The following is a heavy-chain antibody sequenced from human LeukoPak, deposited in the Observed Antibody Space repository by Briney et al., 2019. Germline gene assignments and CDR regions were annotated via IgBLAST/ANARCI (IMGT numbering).Heavy chain of an antibody. Sequence: PGGSLRLSCAASGFTFSSYAMTWVRQSPGKGLEWVSAISGGGGSTYYAYYADSVKGRSTISRDNSKNTLYLQMNSLRAEDTAVYYCAKGGQRPRWALDYWGQGTLVTVSS. J-gene: IGHJ4*02. CDR1: GFTFSSYA. CDR3: AKGGQRPRWALDY. V-gene: IGHV3-23*01. D-gene: IGHD4-23*01. CDR2: ISGGGGSTYYA.